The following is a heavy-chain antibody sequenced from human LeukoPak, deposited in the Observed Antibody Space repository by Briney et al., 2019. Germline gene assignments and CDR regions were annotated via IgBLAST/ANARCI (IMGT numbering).Heavy chain of an antibody. Sequence: GGSLRLSCAASGFTVSSYAISWVCHAPAKGLEWVSAISGSGGSTYYADSVKCRFTISRDNSKNTLYLQMNSLRAEDPAVYYCACQILLVLWGQGTLVTVSS. V-gene: IGHV3-23*01. CDR1: GFTVSSYA. CDR2: ISGSGGST. J-gene: IGHJ4*02. CDR3: ACQILLVL. D-gene: IGHD2-8*02.